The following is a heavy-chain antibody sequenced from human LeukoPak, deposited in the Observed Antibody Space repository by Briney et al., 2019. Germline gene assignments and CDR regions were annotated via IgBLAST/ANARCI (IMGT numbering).Heavy chain of an antibody. J-gene: IGHJ4*02. CDR1: GFTFSSYS. V-gene: IGHV3-48*01. CDR3: AVKGGYNDWDAPFDY. Sequence: PGGSLRLSCAASGFTFSSYSMNWVRQAPGKGLEWVSYITSSGNTIYYADSVKGRFTISRDNAKNSLFLQMNNLRAEDTAVYYCAVKGGYNDWDAPFDYWGQGTLVTVSS. CDR2: ITSSGNTI. D-gene: IGHD5-12*01.